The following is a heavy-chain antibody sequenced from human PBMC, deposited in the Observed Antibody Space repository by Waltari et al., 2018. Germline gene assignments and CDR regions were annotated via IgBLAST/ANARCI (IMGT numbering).Heavy chain of an antibody. Sequence: QLQLQESGPGLVKPSGTLSLSCGVSGDSVSSAYLWNWVRQSPHKGLGWIGQVHGSGRSNYNPSFASRVTVSLDMSKTLFSLKLTSATAADTAVYYCARDRGRGLYLDTWGPGTLVTVSP. CDR1: GDSVSSAYL. J-gene: IGHJ5*02. D-gene: IGHD2-15*01. CDR2: VHGSGRS. V-gene: IGHV4-4*02. CDR3: ARDRGRGLYLDT.